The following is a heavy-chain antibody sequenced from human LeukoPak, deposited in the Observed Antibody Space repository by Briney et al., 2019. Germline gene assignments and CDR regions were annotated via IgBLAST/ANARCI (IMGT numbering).Heavy chain of an antibody. CDR2: INHSRST. V-gene: IGHV4-34*01. CDR3: ARRGPPRTLLRGVKSGWFDP. CDR1: GGSFSGYY. D-gene: IGHD3-10*01. Sequence: NASETLSLTCAVYGGSFSGYYWSWIRQPPGKGLEWIGEINHSRSTNYNPSLKSRVTISVDTSKNQFSLKLSSVSAADTAVYYCARRGPPRTLLRGVKSGWFDPWGQGTLVTVSS. J-gene: IGHJ5*02.